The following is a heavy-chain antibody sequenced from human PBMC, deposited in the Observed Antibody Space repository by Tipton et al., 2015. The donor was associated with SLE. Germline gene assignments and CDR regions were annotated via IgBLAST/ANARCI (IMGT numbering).Heavy chain of an antibody. V-gene: IGHV4-38-2*01. J-gene: IGHJ4*02. Sequence: TLSLTCAVSGYSISSGYYWGWIRQPPGKGLEWIGSIYHSGSTCYNSSLESRVTISVDTSKNHFSLKLNSVTAADTAVYYCARNWEGRWELHLGIWVYWGQGTLVTVSS. CDR1: GYSISSGYY. CDR3: ARNWEGRWELHLGIWVY. CDR2: IYHSGST. D-gene: IGHD1-26*01.